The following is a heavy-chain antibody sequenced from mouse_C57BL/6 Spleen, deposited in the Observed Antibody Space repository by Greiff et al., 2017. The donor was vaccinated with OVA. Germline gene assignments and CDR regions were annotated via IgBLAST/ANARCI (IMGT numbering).Heavy chain of an antibody. CDR1: GFTFSSYG. CDR3: ARQKGMPAITTVVPYYFDY. Sequence: EVNVVESGGDLVKPGGSLKLSCAASGFTFSSYGMSWVRQTPDKRLEWVATISSGGSYTYYPDSVKGRFTISRDNAKNTLYLQMSSLKSEDTAMYYCARQKGMPAITTVVPYYFDYWGQGTTLTVSS. V-gene: IGHV5-6*01. J-gene: IGHJ2*01. CDR2: ISSGGSYT. D-gene: IGHD1-1*01.